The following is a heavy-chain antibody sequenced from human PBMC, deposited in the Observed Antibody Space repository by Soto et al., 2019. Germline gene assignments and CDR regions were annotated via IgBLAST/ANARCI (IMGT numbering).Heavy chain of an antibody. J-gene: IGHJ4*02. CDR2: IIPILGIA. V-gene: IGHV1-69*08. Sequence: QVQLVQSGAEVQKPGSSVKVSCKASGGTFSSYTISWVRQAPGQGLEWMGRIIPILGIANYAQKFQGRVTITADKSTSTAYMELSSLSSEDTAVYYCAREEYYYGSGAFFDYWGQGTLVTVSS. D-gene: IGHD3-10*01. CDR3: AREEYYYGSGAFFDY. CDR1: GGTFSSYT.